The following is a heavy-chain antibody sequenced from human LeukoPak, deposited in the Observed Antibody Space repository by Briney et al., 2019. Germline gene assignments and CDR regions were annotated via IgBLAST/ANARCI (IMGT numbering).Heavy chain of an antibody. V-gene: IGHV3-48*02. D-gene: IGHD3-22*01. J-gene: IGHJ4*02. CDR1: GFTFSTYS. Sequence: GGSLRLSCAASGFTFSTYSMNWVRQAPGKGLEWVSFISYSSSAIYYADSVKGRFTISRDNAKNSLYLQLNSLRDEDTAVYYCARDSYGSSGYYYVSDYWGQGTLVTVSS. CDR2: ISYSSSAI. CDR3: ARDSYGSSGYYYVSDY.